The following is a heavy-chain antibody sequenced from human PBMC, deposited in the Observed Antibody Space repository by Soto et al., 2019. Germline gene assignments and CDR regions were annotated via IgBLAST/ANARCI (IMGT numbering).Heavy chain of an antibody. CDR3: ARDNSAVEGGAFDI. J-gene: IGHJ3*02. D-gene: IGHD1-26*01. V-gene: IGHV3-30-3*01. CDR2: ISYDGSNK. Sequence: GGSLRLSCAASGFTFSSYAMHWVRQAPGKGLEWVAVISYDGSNKYYADSVKGRFTISRDNSKNTLYLQMNSLRAEDTAVYYCARDNSAVEGGAFDIWGQGTMVTVSS. CDR1: GFTFSSYA.